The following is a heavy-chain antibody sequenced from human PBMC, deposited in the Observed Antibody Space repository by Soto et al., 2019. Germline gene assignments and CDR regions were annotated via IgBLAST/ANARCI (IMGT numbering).Heavy chain of an antibody. D-gene: IGHD6-13*01. CDR1: GFTFSSYA. Sequence: PGGSLRLSCAASGFTFSSYAMHWVRQAPGKGLEYVSAISSNGGSTYYANSVKGRFTISRDNSKNTLYLQMGSLRAEDMAVYYCARGIAPRIAAAGHGYFQHWGQGTLVTVSS. V-gene: IGHV3-64*01. J-gene: IGHJ1*01. CDR3: ARGIAPRIAAAGHGYFQH. CDR2: ISSNGGST.